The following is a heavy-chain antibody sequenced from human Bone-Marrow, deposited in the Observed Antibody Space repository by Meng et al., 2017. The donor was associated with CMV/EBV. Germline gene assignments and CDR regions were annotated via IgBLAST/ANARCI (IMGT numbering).Heavy chain of an antibody. D-gene: IGHD4-11*01. V-gene: IGHV3-21*01. CDR1: GFTFSSYS. CDR2: ISSSSSYI. Sequence: GESLKISCAASGFTFSSYSMNWVRQAPGKGLEWVSSISSSSSYIYYADSVKGRFTISRDNSKNTLYLHMNRLRGEDTAVYYCARDRGLYSDYVYYFDYWGQGTLVTVSS. CDR3: ARDRGLYSDYVYYFDY. J-gene: IGHJ4*02.